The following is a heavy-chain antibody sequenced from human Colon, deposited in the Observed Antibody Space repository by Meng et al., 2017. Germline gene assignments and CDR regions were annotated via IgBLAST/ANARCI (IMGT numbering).Heavy chain of an antibody. V-gene: IGHV4-4*02. CDR3: GRDQGRQLINH. CDR1: GDSISSDIW. CDR2: VYHRGDT. D-gene: IGHD1-1*01. J-gene: IGHJ4*02. Sequence: QVQLQAAGPGLVKPSGTLSLPCTVSGDSISSDIWWSWVRQPPGKGLEWIGEVYHRGDTNYNPSLKSRVVISVDRSKSQFSLNLSSVTAADTAVYYCGRDQGRQLINHWGQGTLVTVSS.